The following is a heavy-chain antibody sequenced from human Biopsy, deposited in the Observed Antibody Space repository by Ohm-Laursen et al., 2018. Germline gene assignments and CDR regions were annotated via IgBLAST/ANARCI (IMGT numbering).Heavy chain of an antibody. Sequence: SDTLSLTCTVSGGSISSGGSYWSWIRQRPGKGLEWIGYIFNSANTYYNPSLKNLITISGDTSKNQFSLKLNSVTAADTAVYYCARGDYFDSNGYFWFDPWGQGTLVIVSS. CDR2: IFNSANT. CDR1: GGSISSGGSY. J-gene: IGHJ5*02. D-gene: IGHD3-22*01. CDR3: ARGDYFDSNGYFWFDP. V-gene: IGHV4-31*01.